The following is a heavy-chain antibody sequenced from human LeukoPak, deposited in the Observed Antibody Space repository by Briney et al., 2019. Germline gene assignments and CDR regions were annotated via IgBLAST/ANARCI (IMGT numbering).Heavy chain of an antibody. CDR3: ARGVSRYSGYDLAY. V-gene: IGHV3-21*01. D-gene: IGHD5-12*01. J-gene: IGHJ4*02. CDR1: GFTFSSYS. Sequence: PGGSLRLSCAASGFTFSSYSMNWVRQAPGKGLEWVSSISSSSSYIYYADSVKGRFTISRDNAKNSLYLQMNSLRAEDTAVYYCARGVSRYSGYDLAYWGQGTLVTVSS. CDR2: ISSSSSYI.